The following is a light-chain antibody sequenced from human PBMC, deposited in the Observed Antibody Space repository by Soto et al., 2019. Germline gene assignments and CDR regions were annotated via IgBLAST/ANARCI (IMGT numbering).Light chain of an antibody. Sequence: DIHMTQSPSTLSASVGDRVTINRRASQSLSSRLAWYQQKPGKAPELLIYDASSLKSGVPSRFSGSESGTEFTLTISSLKPDDFATYYRQQYNNFWTFGKGTKVDIK. CDR3: QQYNNFWT. J-gene: IGKJ1*01. CDR1: QSLSSR. V-gene: IGKV1-5*01. CDR2: DAS.